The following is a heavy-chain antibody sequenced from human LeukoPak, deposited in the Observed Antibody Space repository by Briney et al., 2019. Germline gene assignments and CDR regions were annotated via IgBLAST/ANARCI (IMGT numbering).Heavy chain of an antibody. CDR1: SGSISTSNYY. J-gene: IGHJ4*02. V-gene: IGHV4-39*07. D-gene: IGHD3-3*01. Sequence: SETLSLTCTVSSGSISTSNYYWGWIRQPPGKGLEWIGSIYYSGSTYYNPSLKSRVTISVDTSKNQFSLKLSSVTAADTAVYYCASWTIRITIFGVVITPIDYWGQGTLVTVSS. CDR2: IYYSGST. CDR3: ASWTIRITIFGVVITPIDY.